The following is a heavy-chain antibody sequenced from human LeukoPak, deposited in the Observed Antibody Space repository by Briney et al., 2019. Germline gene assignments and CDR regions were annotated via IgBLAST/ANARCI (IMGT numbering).Heavy chain of an antibody. D-gene: IGHD3-10*01. Sequence: GGYLRLSCAASGFTFSSYAMHWVRQAPGKGLEWVAVISYDGSNKYYADSVKGRFTISRDNSKNTLYLQMNSLRAEDTAVYYCAGGGEIDYWGQGTLVTVSS. CDR3: AGGGEIDY. CDR2: ISYDGSNK. CDR1: GFTFSSYA. J-gene: IGHJ4*02. V-gene: IGHV3-30*04.